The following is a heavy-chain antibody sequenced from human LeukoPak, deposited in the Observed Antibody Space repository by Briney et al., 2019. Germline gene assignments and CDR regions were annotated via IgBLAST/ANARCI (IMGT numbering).Heavy chain of an antibody. V-gene: IGHV1-18*01. CDR2: ISAYNGNT. J-gene: IGHJ6*03. D-gene: IGHD3-10*01. CDR1: GYTFTSYG. CDR3: ASTLWFGEPPNYYYYMDV. Sequence: ASVKVSCKASGYTFTSYGISWVRQAPGQGLEWMGWISAYNGNTNYAQKLQGRVTMTTDTSTNTAYMELRSLRSDDTAVYYCASTLWFGEPPNYYYYMDVWGKGTTVTVSS.